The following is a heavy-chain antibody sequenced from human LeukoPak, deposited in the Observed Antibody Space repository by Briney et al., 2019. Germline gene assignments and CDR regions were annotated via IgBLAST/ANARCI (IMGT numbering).Heavy chain of an antibody. CDR1: GYTFTSYA. CDR3: ARDQYYYDSSGYLDY. Sequence: ASVKVSCKASGYTFTSYAMHWVRQAPGQRLEWMGWINAGNGNTKYSQKFQGRVTITRDTSASTAYMELSSLRSEDTAVYYCARDQYYYDSSGYLDYWGQGTLVTVSS. V-gene: IGHV1-3*01. CDR2: INAGNGNT. J-gene: IGHJ4*02. D-gene: IGHD3-22*01.